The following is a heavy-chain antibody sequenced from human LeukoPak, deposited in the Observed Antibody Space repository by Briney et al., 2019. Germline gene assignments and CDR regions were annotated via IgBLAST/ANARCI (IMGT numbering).Heavy chain of an antibody. J-gene: IGHJ4*02. Sequence: ASVKVSCKASGGTFSSYAISWVRQAPGQGLEWMGGIIPIFGTANYAQKFQGRVTITADKSTSTAYMELSSLRSEDTAVCYCARDRGTSWLPDPLFIWGQGTLVTVSS. V-gene: IGHV1-69*06. CDR2: IIPIFGTA. CDR3: ARDRGTSWLPDPLFI. D-gene: IGHD2-2*01. CDR1: GGTFSSYA.